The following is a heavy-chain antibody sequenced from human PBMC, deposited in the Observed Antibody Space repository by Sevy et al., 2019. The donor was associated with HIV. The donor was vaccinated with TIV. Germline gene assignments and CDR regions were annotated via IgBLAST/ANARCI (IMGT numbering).Heavy chain of an antibody. Sequence: SETLSLTCTVSGGSISSYYWSWIRQPPGKGLEWIGYIFYSGSTKYSPSLESRVIISVDTSKNQYSLKLSSVTAADTAVYYCARHRDYGSGNYYNREFDYWGQGTLVTVS. V-gene: IGHV4-59*08. CDR1: GGSISSYY. D-gene: IGHD3-10*01. J-gene: IGHJ4*02. CDR2: IFYSGST. CDR3: ARHRDYGSGNYYNREFDY.